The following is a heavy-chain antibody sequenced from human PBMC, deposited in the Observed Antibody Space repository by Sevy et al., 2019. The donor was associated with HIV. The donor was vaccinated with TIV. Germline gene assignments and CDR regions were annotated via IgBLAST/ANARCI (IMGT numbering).Heavy chain of an antibody. Sequence: GSLRLSCAASGFTFGNYAMTWVRQAAGKGLEWVSSISGTGGTTYYADSVKGRFTISRDNSKNTLYIQMNSLRAEDTAVYYCAKDRIEGARKLDYWGQGTLVTVSS. V-gene: IGHV3-23*01. CDR1: GFTFGNYA. D-gene: IGHD1-26*01. J-gene: IGHJ4*02. CDR3: AKDRIEGARKLDY. CDR2: ISGTGGTT.